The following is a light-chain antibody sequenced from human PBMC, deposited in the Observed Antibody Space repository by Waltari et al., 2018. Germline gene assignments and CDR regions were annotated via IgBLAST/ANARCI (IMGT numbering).Light chain of an antibody. CDR3: ASGDDSLNGHWV. Sequence: QSVLTQPPSASGTPGQRVTISCSGTSSNLGNNVVNWYQQVPGTAPNLLIYREDLRPSGLPDGFCAAKAGTAASLAISGLQSEDEAEYYWASGDDSLNGHWVFGGGTKVTVL. J-gene: IGLJ3*02. V-gene: IGLV1-44*01. CDR2: RED. CDR1: SSNLGNNV.